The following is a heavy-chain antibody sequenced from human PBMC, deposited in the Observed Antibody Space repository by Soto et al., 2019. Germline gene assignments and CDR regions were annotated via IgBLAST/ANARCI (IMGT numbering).Heavy chain of an antibody. V-gene: IGHV3-23*01. CDR1: GFTFSSYA. J-gene: IGHJ4*02. D-gene: IGHD3-10*01. CDR2: ISGSGGST. CDR3: ATLQLRCFGELSSY. Sequence: EVQLLESGGGLGQPGGSLRLSCAASGFTFSSYAMSWVRQAPGKGLEWVSAISGSGGSTYYADSVKGRFTISRDNSKNTLYLQMNRLRAEDTAVYYCATLQLRCFGELSSYWGQGTLVTVSS.